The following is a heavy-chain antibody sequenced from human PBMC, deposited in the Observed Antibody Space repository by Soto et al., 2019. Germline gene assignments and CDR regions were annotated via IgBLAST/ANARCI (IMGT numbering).Heavy chain of an antibody. V-gene: IGHV6-1*01. D-gene: IGHD3-3*01. Sequence: QTLSLTCAISGDSVSSNSATCNWIRHSPSRGLEWLGRTYYRSRWYSDYAISLKGRITISPDTSKNQFSLQLNSVTPEDTAVYYCESCPNRYYDFWSGGNAFDIWGQGTMVTV. CDR1: GDSVSSNSAT. J-gene: IGHJ3*02. CDR2: TYYRSRWYS. CDR3: ESCPNRYYDFWSGGNAFDI.